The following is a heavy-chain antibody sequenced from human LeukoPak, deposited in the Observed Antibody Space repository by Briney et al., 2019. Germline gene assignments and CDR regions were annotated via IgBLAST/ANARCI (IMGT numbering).Heavy chain of an antibody. J-gene: IGHJ4*02. CDR3: ARSGGSGFQLDS. CDR2: SYTTGST. CDR1: GGSIGPYY. D-gene: IGHD3-16*01. V-gene: IGHV4-4*07. Sequence: PPGTLSLTCTVSGGSIGPYYWSWLRQPAGKALEWIGRSYTTGSTNSNPSLKSRVTMSLDTSKNQFSLKLSSVTAADTAVYYCARSGGSGFQLDSWGQGTLVTVSS.